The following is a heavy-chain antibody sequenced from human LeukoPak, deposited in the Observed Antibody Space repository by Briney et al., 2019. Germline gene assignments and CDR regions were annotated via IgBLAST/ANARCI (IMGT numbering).Heavy chain of an antibody. J-gene: IGHJ3*02. CDR1: GFTFSSYW. CDR3: ARDPNGDYIGAFDM. D-gene: IGHD4-17*01. Sequence: GGSLRLSCAASGFTFSSYWMHWVRQAPGKGLVWVSRINSDGSSTSYADSVKGRFTISRDNAKNTLYLQMNGLRAEDTAVYYCARDPNGDYIGAFDMWGRGTLVTVSS. V-gene: IGHV3-74*01. CDR2: INSDGSST.